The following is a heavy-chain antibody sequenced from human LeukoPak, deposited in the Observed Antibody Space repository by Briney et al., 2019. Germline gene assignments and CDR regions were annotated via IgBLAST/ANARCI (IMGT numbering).Heavy chain of an antibody. CDR1: GFTFSSYG. J-gene: IGHJ4*02. D-gene: IGHD3-16*01. CDR3: AREGGGKTYYFDY. V-gene: IGHV3-30*02. CDR2: IRYDGSNK. Sequence: GGSLRLSCAASGFTFSSYGMHWVRQAPGKGLEWVAFIRYDGSNKYYADSVKGRFTISRDNSKNTLYLQMNSLRAEDTAVYYCAREGGGKTYYFDYWGQGTLVTVSS.